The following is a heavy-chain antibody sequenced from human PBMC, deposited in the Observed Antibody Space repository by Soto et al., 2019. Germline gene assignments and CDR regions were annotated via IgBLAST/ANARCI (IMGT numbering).Heavy chain of an antibody. J-gene: IGHJ4*02. V-gene: IGHV1-18*01. D-gene: IGHD1-1*01. CDR2: ISAHNGNT. CDR1: GYDFTTYG. CDR3: ARGRYGDY. Sequence: QVHLVQSGAEVKKPGASVKVSCKGSGYDFTTYGITWVRQAPGQGLEWMAWISAHNGNTDYAQKLQGRVTVTRDTSTSTEYKELRSLRSDDTAVYYCARGRYGDYWGQGALVTVSS.